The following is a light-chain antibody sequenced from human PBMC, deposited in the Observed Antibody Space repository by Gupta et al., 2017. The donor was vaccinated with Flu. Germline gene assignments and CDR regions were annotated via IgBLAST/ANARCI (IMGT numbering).Light chain of an antibody. CDR1: QSVNRH. J-gene: IGKJ2*01. CDR2: DAP. CDR3: QQRSNWPYT. Sequence: EIVLTQSPATLSLSPGERATLSCRASQSVNRHLAWYQQKPGQAPRLLIYDAPSWATGIPARFSGSESGTDFTLTISSLEPEDFAVYYCQQRSNWPYTFGQGTKLEIK. V-gene: IGKV3-11*01.